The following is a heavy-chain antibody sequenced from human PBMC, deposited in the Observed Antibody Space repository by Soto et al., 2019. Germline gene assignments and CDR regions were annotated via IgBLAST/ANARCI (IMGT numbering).Heavy chain of an antibody. D-gene: IGHD3-22*01. V-gene: IGHV5-10-1*01. Sequence: ESLKISCKGSGYSFTSYWISWVRQMPGKGLEWMGRIDPSDSYTNYSPSFQGHVTISADKSISTAYLQWSSLKASDTAMYYCAIDVDSSGYYGYWGQGTLVTVSS. J-gene: IGHJ4*02. CDR3: AIDVDSSGYYGY. CDR2: IDPSDSYT. CDR1: GYSFTSYW.